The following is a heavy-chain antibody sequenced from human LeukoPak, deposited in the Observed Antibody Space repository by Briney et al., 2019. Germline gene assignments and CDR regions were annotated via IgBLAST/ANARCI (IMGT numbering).Heavy chain of an antibody. CDR1: GFTISTYW. D-gene: IGHD5-12*01. CDR2: TNQEGSEK. V-gene: IGHV3-7*01. Sequence: GGSLRLSCAASGFTISTYWMSWVRQAPGKGLEWVANTNQEGSEKYYVDSVKGRFTISKDNAKNSLYLQMNSLIAEDTAVYYCARDPKWLDYWGQGTLVTVSS. J-gene: IGHJ4*02. CDR3: ARDPKWLDY.